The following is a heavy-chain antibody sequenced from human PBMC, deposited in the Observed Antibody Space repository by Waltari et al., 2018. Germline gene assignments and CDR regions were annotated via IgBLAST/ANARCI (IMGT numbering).Heavy chain of an antibody. J-gene: IGHJ4*02. Sequence: EVQLLESGGGLVQPGGSLSLSCAASAFTFSSYAMSWVRQAPGKGLEWVSVISGSGGSTNYADSVKGRFTISRDNSKNTLFMQMDSLRAEDTAVYYCARISSSGYWRAGFDYWGQGTLVTVSS. CDR2: ISGSGGST. CDR3: ARISSSGYWRAGFDY. CDR1: AFTFSSYA. D-gene: IGHD3-22*01. V-gene: IGHV3-23*01.